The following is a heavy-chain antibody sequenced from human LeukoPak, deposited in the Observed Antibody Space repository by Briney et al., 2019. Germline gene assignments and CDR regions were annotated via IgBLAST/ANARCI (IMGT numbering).Heavy chain of an antibody. D-gene: IGHD3-10*01. CDR1: GGTFSSYA. Sequence: SVKVSCKASGGTFSSYAISWVRQAPGQGLEWMGGIIPIFGTANYAQKFQGRVTITADESTSTAYMELSSLRSEDTAVYYCARNLWFGESSDAFDMWGQGTMVTVSS. J-gene: IGHJ3*02. CDR3: ARNLWFGESSDAFDM. V-gene: IGHV1-69*13. CDR2: IIPIFGTA.